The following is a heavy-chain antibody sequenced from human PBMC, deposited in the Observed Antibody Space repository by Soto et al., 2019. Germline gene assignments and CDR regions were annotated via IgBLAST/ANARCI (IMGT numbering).Heavy chain of an antibody. CDR2: IYYSGST. J-gene: IGHJ3*02. CDR1: GGSISSGGYY. Sequence: SETLSLTCTVSGGSISSGGYYWSWIRQHPGKGLEWIGYIYYSGSTNYNPSLKSRVTISVDTSKNQFSLKLSSVTAADTAVYYCARVGSSSSWYDWRAFDIWGQGTMVTVSS. CDR3: ARVGSSSSWYDWRAFDI. V-gene: IGHV4-61*08. D-gene: IGHD6-13*01.